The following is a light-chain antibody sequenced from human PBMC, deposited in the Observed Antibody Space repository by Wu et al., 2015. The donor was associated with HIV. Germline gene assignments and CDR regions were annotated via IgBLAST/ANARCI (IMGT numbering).Light chain of an antibody. CDR2: GVS. Sequence: EIVLTQSPGTLSLSPGERVTLSCRASQSVNSNFFAWYQQKPGQAPRLLMYGVSKRAAGIPDRFSGRGPGTVFTLTISRLEPEDFAVYYCQQYGDSLYTFGQGTKLEIK. CDR1: QSVNSNF. V-gene: IGKV3-20*01. J-gene: IGKJ2*01. CDR3: QQYGDSLYT.